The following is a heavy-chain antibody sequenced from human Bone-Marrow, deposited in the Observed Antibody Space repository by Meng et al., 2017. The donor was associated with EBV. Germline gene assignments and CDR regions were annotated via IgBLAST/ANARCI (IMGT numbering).Heavy chain of an antibody. CDR1: GYTFTGYY. J-gene: IGHJ4*02. D-gene: IGHD3-22*01. CDR2: INPNSGGT. V-gene: IGHV1-2*06. CDR3: ARDGTYYYDSSGYANDY. Sequence: QVQLVQSGAEVKKPGASGKVSCKASGYTFTGYYMHWVRQAPGQGLEWMGRINPNSGGTNYAQKFQGRVTMTRDTSISTAYMELSRLRSDDTAVYYCARDGTYYYDSSGYANDYWGQGTLVTVDS.